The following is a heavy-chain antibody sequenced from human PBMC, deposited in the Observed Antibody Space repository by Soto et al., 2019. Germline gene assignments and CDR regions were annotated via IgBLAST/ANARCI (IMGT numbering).Heavy chain of an antibody. D-gene: IGHD5-18*01. CDR1: AFTFSSYA. CDR2: ISSSSGYI. V-gene: IGHV3-23*01. J-gene: IGHJ4*02. CDR3: GRVLQLWCLEY. Sequence: PGGSLRLSCAASAFTFSSYAMSWVRQAPGKGLEWVSSISSSSGYIYYADSVKGRFTISRDNSKNTLYLQMNSLRADDMAVYYCGRVLQLWCLEYWGQGTLVTVAS.